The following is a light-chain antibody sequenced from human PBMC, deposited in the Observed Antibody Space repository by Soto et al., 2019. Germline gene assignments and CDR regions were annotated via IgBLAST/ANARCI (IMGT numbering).Light chain of an antibody. J-gene: IGKJ1*01. V-gene: IGKV4-1*01. CDR1: QSVLYSSNNKNY. Sequence: DIVMTQSPDALSVSLGYRATINCKSSQSVLYSSNNKNYLAWYQQKPGQPPKVLIYWASTRESGVPDRFSGSGSGTDFTLTISSLQPDDFATYYCQHYNSYSEAFGQGTKVDIK. CDR3: QHYNSYSEA. CDR2: WAS.